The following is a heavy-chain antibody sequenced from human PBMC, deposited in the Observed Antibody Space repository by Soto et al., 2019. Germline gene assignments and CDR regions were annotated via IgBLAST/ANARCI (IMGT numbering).Heavy chain of an antibody. CDR3: TRRLPKGWFDP. CDR2: INPSGGSA. D-gene: IGHD2-21*02. V-gene: IGHV1-46*01. CDR1: GYTLTNYY. J-gene: IGHJ5*02. Sequence: GASVKVSCKASGYTLTNYYMHWVRQAPGQGLEWMGIINPSGGSANYAQKFQDRVTMTTDTSTSTVYMELSSLRSEDTAIYYCTRRLPKGWFDPWGQGTLVTVSS.